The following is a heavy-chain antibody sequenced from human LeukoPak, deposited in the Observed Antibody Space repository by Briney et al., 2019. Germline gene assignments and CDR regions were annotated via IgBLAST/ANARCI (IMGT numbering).Heavy chain of an antibody. CDR3: ARDISYGMDV. V-gene: IGHV3-74*01. CDR2: IESDGTST. Sequence: GGSLRLSCAASGFTFTTSWMHWFRQAPGKGLVWVSRIESDGTSTTYADSVKGRFTISRDNSKNTLYLQMNSLRAEDTAMYYCARDISYGMDVWGQGTTVTVSS. J-gene: IGHJ6*02. D-gene: IGHD3-9*01. CDR1: GFTFTTSW.